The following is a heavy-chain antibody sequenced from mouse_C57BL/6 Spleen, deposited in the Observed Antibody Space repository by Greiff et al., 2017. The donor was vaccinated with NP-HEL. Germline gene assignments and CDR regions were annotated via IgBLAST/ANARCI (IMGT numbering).Heavy chain of an antibody. CDR3: ARRVTDYYAMDY. CDR2: ISYDGSN. V-gene: IGHV3-6*01. D-gene: IGHD2-1*01. J-gene: IGHJ4*01. Sequence: EVQLQQSGPGLVKPSQSLSLTCSVTGYSITSGYYWNWIRQFPGNKLEWMGYISYDGSNNYNPSLKNRISISRDTSKNQFFLKLNSVTTEDTATYYCARRVTDYYAMDYWGQGTSVTVSS. CDR1: GYSITSGYY.